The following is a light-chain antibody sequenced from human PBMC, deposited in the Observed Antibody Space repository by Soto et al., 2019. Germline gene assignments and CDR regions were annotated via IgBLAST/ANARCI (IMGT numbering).Light chain of an antibody. CDR1: QSVPKDY. CDR3: QQCSISPLT. J-gene: IGKJ4*01. CDR2: DAS. V-gene: IGKV3-20*01. Sequence: EIVLTQSPGTLSLSPGERATLSCRASQSVPKDYLAWYQHKPGQAPRLLIHDASSRATGIPDRFSGSGSGTEFTLTISRLEPEDFAVYYCQQCSISPLTFGGGTKVEIK.